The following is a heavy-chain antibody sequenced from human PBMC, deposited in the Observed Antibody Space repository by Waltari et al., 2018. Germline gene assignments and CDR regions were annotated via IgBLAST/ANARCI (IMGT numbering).Heavy chain of an antibody. CDR1: GFTFGSDA. J-gene: IGHJ6*03. CDR3: AKDSSPFLEHRVYYYYYMDV. V-gene: IGHV3-23*03. Sequence: EVQLLESGGGLVQPGGSLRLSCAADGFTFGSDAMRWVRQAPGRGLAWVSVFYSGGTTYYADSVKGRFTISRDNSKNTLYLQMNSLRAEDTAVYYCAKDSSPFLEHRVYYYYYMDVWGKGTTVTVSS. CDR2: FYSGGTT. D-gene: IGHD3-3*01.